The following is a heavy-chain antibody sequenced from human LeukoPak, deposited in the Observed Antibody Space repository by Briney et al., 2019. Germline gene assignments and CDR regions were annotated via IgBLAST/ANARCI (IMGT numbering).Heavy chain of an antibody. J-gene: IGHJ6*02. V-gene: IGHV1-18*01. D-gene: IGHD2-15*01. CDR1: GYTFTSYG. Sequence: ASVKVSCKASGYTFTSYGISWVRQAPGQGLEWMGWISVYNGNTNYAQKLQGRVTMTTDTSTSTAYMELRSLRSDDTAVYYCAREEVVVAATHYYYYGMDVWGQGTTVTVSS. CDR2: ISVYNGNT. CDR3: AREEVVVAATHYYYYGMDV.